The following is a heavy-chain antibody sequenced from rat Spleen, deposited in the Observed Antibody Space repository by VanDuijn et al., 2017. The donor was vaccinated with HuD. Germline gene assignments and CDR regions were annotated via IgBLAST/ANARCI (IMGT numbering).Heavy chain of an antibody. CDR3: ATQHYYDGYYRDS. CDR2: IWGDGST. V-gene: IGHV2-77*01. Sequence: QVQMKETGPGLVQTTQTLSVTCTVSGFSLTSYGVHWVRQAPGKGLEWMGIIWGDGSTNYNSALKSRLSISRDTSKSQVFLKMNNLRTEDTAMYFCATQHYYDGYYRDSWGQGVMVTVSS. D-gene: IGHD1-12*03. J-gene: IGHJ2*01. CDR1: GFSLTSYG.